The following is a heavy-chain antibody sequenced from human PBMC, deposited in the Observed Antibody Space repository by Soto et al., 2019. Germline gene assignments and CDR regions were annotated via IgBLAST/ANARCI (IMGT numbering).Heavy chain of an antibody. CDR1: GFTYSSYS. Sequence: GGALRLSCAASGFTYSSYSMNWVRQAPGKGLEWVSYISSSSSTIYYADSVKGRFTISRDNAKNSLYLQMNSLRAEDTAVYYCARQLSGYVRSGMDVWGQGTTVTVSS. V-gene: IGHV3-48*01. D-gene: IGHD5-12*01. CDR2: ISSSSSTI. CDR3: ARQLSGYVRSGMDV. J-gene: IGHJ6*02.